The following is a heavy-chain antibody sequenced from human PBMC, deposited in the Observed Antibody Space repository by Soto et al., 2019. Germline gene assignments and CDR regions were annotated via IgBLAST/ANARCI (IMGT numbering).Heavy chain of an antibody. Sequence: SETLSLTCTVSGGSISSYYWSWIRQPPGKGLEWIGYIYYSGSTNHNPSLKSRVTISVDTSKNQFSLKLSSVTAADTAVYYCARCGDYVPYYFDYWGQGTLVTVAS. J-gene: IGHJ4*02. D-gene: IGHD4-17*01. CDR1: GGSISSYY. CDR2: IYYSGST. CDR3: ARCGDYVPYYFDY. V-gene: IGHV4-59*01.